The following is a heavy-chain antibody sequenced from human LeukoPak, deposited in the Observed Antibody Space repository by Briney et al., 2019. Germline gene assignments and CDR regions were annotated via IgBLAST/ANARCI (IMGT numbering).Heavy chain of an antibody. V-gene: IGHV4-30-2*01. D-gene: IGHD7-27*01. CDR1: GGSISSGGYY. CDR3: AALGVDY. CDR2: IYHSGST. Sequence: SETLSLTCTVSGGSISSGGYYWSWIRQPPGKGLEWIGYIYHSGSTYYNPSLKSRVTISVDRSKNQFSLNLSSVTAADTAVYYCAALGVDYWGQGTLVTVSS. J-gene: IGHJ4*02.